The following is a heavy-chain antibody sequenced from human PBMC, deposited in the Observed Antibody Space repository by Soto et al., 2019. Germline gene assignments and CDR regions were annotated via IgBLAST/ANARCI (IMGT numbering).Heavy chain of an antibody. CDR3: ARPLGFGYWYYFDY. J-gene: IGHJ4*02. V-gene: IGHV4-59*01. CDR1: GDSIRSYN. D-gene: IGHD2-8*02. Sequence: SETLSLPRIVSGDSIRSYNWSLIRQPPVKGLEWIAYTHYSGSTNYNPSLKSRVTISVDTSKNQFSLKLSSVTAADTAVYYCARPLGFGYWYYFDYWGQGTLVTVSS. CDR2: THYSGST.